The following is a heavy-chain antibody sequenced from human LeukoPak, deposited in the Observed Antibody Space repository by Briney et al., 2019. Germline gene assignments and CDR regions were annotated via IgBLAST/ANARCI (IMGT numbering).Heavy chain of an antibody. CDR3: TRQGGGFWYFDL. V-gene: IGHV4-59*08. CDR2: IYYSGST. CDR1: GGSISSYY. J-gene: IGHJ2*01. D-gene: IGHD6-25*01. Sequence: SETLSLTCTVSGGSISSYYWSWIRQRPGKGLEWIGYIYYSGSTNYNPSLKSRVTISVDTSKNQFSLKLSSVTAADTAVYYCTRQGGGFWYFDLWGRGTLVTVSS.